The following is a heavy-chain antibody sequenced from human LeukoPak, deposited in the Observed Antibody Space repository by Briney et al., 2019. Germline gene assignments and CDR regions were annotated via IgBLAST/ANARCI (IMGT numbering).Heavy chain of an antibody. J-gene: IGHJ4*02. CDR1: GFTFSRYA. D-gene: IGHD3-16*01. Sequence: GGSLRLSCLASGFTFSRYAMSWVRQAPARGLEWVASLRGDGSTFYADSVKGRFTLSRDESRNTVYLQLTYLRVEDTAVYYCAKASWVSSADAVLWGQGTPVTVSS. CDR2: LRGDGST. V-gene: IGHV3-23*01. CDR3: AKASWVSSADAVL.